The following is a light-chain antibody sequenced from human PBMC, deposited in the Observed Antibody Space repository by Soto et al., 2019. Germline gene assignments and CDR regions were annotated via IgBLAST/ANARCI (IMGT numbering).Light chain of an antibody. V-gene: IGKV3-11*01. Sequence: EIVLTQSPATLSLSPGERATLSCRASQSVSSYLASYQQKPGQAPRLLIYAASNTATGIPATFSGRGSGTDFTLTISSLEPEDFAIYYCQQRSNWPPVTFGGGTKVEIK. CDR2: AAS. J-gene: IGKJ4*01. CDR3: QQRSNWPPVT. CDR1: QSVSSY.